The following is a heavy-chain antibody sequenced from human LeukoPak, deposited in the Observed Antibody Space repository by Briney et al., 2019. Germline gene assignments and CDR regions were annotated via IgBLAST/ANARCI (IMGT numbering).Heavy chain of an antibody. D-gene: IGHD3-22*01. CDR1: GYTFTSYG. Sequence: ASVKVSCKASGYTFTSYGISWVRQAPGQGLEWMEWISAYNGNTNYAQKLQGRVTMTTDTSTSTAYMELRSLRSEDTAVYYCARVAQYYYDSSGYLDAFDIWGQGTMVTVSS. CDR2: ISAYNGNT. V-gene: IGHV1-18*01. CDR3: ARVAQYYYDSSGYLDAFDI. J-gene: IGHJ3*02.